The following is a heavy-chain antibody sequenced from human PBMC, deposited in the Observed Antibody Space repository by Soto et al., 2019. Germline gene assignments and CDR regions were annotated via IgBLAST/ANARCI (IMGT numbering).Heavy chain of an antibody. V-gene: IGHV3-23*01. D-gene: IGHD5-12*01. CDR2: ISAGGDLS. Sequence: EVQLLESGGDLIHPGGSLRLSCAASGFVLGRNSMTWVRQTPGKGLEWVAGISAGGDLSWHADFVKGRFTISRDNSKNMVYLQMNNLRVDDTAVYFCSKWDGYGDYWGRGALVTVSA. CDR1: GFVLGRNS. J-gene: IGHJ4*02. CDR3: SKWDGYGDY.